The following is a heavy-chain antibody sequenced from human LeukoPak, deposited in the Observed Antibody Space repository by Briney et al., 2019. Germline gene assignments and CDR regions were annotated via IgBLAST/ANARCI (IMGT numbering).Heavy chain of an antibody. Sequence: SETLSLTCTVSGGSISSYYWSWIRQPPGKGLEWIGYVYYSGTTDYNPSLKSRVTISVDTSNNQFSLRVSSVTAADTAVYYCARSTGAYRSFDYWGQGTLVPVSS. J-gene: IGHJ4*02. D-gene: IGHD7-27*01. CDR2: VYYSGTT. CDR3: ARSTGAYRSFDY. V-gene: IGHV4-59*01. CDR1: GGSISSYY.